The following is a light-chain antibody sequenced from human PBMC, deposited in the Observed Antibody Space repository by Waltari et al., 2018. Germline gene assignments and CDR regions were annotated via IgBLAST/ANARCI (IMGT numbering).Light chain of an antibody. CDR2: SAS. J-gene: IGKJ5*01. V-gene: IGKV1-9*01. CDR3: QQLSSYPIT. CDR1: QGISSY. Sequence: DIQLTQSPSFLSASVGDRVTITCRASQGISSYLAWYQQKPRKAPKLLIYSASTLQSGVPSRCSSSGSGTEFTLAISSLQPEDFATYYCQQLSSYPITFGQGTRLEIK.